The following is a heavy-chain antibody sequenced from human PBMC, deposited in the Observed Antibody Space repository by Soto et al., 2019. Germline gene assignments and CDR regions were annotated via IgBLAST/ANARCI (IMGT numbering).Heavy chain of an antibody. J-gene: IGHJ4*02. CDR2: ISYDGSNK. CDR1: GFTFSSYG. V-gene: IGHV3-30*18. D-gene: IGHD6-13*01. Sequence: GGSLRLSCAASGFTFSSYGMHWVRQVPGKGLEWVAVISYDGSNKFYADSVKGRLTISRDNSRNTLYLQMNSLRAEDTAVYYCAKGHEQELVRCAFNYWGQGTLVTVSS. CDR3: AKGHEQELVRCAFNY.